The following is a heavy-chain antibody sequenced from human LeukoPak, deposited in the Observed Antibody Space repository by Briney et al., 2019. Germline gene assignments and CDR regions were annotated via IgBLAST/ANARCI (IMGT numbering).Heavy chain of an antibody. Sequence: SETLSLTCAVYGGSFSGHYWSWIRQPPGKGREWIGEINLGGSTNYNPSLKSRATMSVDTSKNQFSLNLSSVTAADTAVYYCARVFRYCSGGSCYSGVEYWGQGTLVTVSS. V-gene: IGHV4-34*01. D-gene: IGHD2-15*01. J-gene: IGHJ4*02. CDR1: GGSFSGHY. CDR3: ARVFRYCSGGSCYSGVEY. CDR2: INLGGST.